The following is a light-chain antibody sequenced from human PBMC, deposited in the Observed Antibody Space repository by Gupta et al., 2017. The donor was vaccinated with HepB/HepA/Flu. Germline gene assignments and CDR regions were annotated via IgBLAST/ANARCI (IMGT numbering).Light chain of an antibody. CDR3: LLSYSGPSWV. Sequence: QAVVTQEPSLTVSPGGTVTLPCGSSTGAVTSDPYPYWFQQKPGQAPRTLIYDTTNKNSWTPARFSGSLLGGKAALTLSGAQPEDEAEYYCLLSYSGPSWVFGGGTKLTVL. CDR1: TGAVTSDPY. J-gene: IGLJ3*02. V-gene: IGLV7-46*01. CDR2: DTT.